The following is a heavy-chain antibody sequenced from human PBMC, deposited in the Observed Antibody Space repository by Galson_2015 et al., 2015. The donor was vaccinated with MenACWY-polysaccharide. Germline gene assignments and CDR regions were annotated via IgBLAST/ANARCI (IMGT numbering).Heavy chain of an antibody. CDR3: AAYYASGSSFAY. Sequence: ETLSLTCSVSRGSIIARDYCWGWIRQTPGKGLEWMGTIYFSGDTFYNPSLKSRITISLDTSRNQFSLKLTFVTAADTAVYFCAAYYASGSSFAYWGQGTLVPVSS. CDR1: RGSIIARDYC. D-gene: IGHD3-10*01. J-gene: IGHJ4*02. CDR2: IYFSGDT. V-gene: IGHV4-39*07.